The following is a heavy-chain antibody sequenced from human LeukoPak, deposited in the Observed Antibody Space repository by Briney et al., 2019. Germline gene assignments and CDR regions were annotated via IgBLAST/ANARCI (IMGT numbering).Heavy chain of an antibody. CDR1: GFTFTSYG. V-gene: IGHV1-18*01. Sequence: PGGSLRLSCAASGFTFTSYGISWVRQAPGQGLEWMGWISAYNGNTNYAQKLQGRVTMTTDTSTSTAYMELRSLRSDDTAVYYCARVRLNDPYGDYYYYMDVWGKGTTVTVSS. CDR3: ARVRLNDPYGDYYYYMDV. J-gene: IGHJ6*03. CDR2: ISAYNGNT. D-gene: IGHD4-17*01.